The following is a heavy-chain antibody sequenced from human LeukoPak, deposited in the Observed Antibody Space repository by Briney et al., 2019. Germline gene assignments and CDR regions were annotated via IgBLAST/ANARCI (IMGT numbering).Heavy chain of an antibody. V-gene: IGHV3-23*01. CDR3: AKDRIAVAGTACWFDP. J-gene: IGHJ5*02. Sequence: GGSLRLSCAASGFTFSSHGMTWVRQTPGKGLEWVSSISSSGGSTYYADSVKGRFTISRDNSKSTLYVQMNSLRGEDTAVYYCAKDRIAVAGTACWFDPWGQGTLVTVSS. D-gene: IGHD6-19*01. CDR1: GFTFSSHG. CDR2: ISSSGGST.